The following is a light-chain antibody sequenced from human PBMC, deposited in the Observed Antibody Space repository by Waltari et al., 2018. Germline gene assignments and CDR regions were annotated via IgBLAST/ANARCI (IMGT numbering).Light chain of an antibody. CDR1: KSVSSY. CDR2: DAS. J-gene: IGKJ4*01. V-gene: IGKV3-11*01. Sequence: EIVLTQSPATLSLSPGERATLSSRASKSVSSYLACYQQKPGQAPRLLIYDASNRATGIPARFSGSGSGTDFTLPISSLEPEDFAVYYCQQRSNWPLTFGGGTKVKIK. CDR3: QQRSNWPLT.